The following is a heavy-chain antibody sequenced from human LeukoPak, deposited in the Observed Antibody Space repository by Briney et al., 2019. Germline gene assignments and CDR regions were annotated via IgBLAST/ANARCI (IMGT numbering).Heavy chain of an antibody. J-gene: IGHJ4*02. CDR1: GYSFTNYW. Sequence: GESLKISCKGSGYSFTNYWIGWVRQMPGKGLEWMGIIYPGDSDTRYSPSFQGQVIISADKSINTAYLQWSSLKASDTAMYYCARQRDSTGDYWGQGTLVTVSS. D-gene: IGHD1-14*01. V-gene: IGHV5-51*01. CDR3: ARQRDSTGDY. CDR2: IYPGDSDT.